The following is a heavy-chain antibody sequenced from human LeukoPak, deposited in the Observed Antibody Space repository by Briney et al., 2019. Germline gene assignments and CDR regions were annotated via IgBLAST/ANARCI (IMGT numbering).Heavy chain of an antibody. CDR1: GGSISSYY. CDR3: ASRGGAAAGTRVDY. V-gene: IGHV4-59*12. J-gene: IGHJ4*02. D-gene: IGHD6-13*01. Sequence: SETLSLTCTVSGGSISSYYWSWIRQPPGKGLEWIGYIYYSGSTNYNPSLKSRVTISVDTSKNQFSLKLSSVTAADTAVYYCASRGGAAAGTRVDYWGQGTLVTVSS. CDR2: IYYSGST.